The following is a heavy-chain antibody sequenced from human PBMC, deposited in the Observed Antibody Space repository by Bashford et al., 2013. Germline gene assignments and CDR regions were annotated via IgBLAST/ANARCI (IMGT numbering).Heavy chain of an antibody. J-gene: IGHJ4*02. CDR3: AREDEYDSSRYHGLEN. V-gene: IGHV3-48*01. Sequence: GSLRLSCVASGFTLNTYTMNWVRQLPGKGLEWVSYISSSSSTIYYADPVKGRFTISRDNAENSVYLQMNSLRAEDTAVYYCAREDEYDSSRYHGLENWGQGTLVTVSS. CDR1: GFTLNTYT. D-gene: IGHD3-22*01. CDR2: ISSSSSTI.